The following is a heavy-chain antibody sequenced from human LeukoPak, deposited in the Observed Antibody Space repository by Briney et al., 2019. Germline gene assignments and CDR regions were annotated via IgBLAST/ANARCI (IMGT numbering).Heavy chain of an antibody. CDR3: ARDYCSGGSCYVDY. Sequence: SETLSLTCTVSRYSISSGYYWGWIRQPPGKGLEWIGSIYHSGSTNYNPSLKSRVTISVDTSKNQFSLKLSSVTAADTAVYYCARDYCSGGSCYVDYWGQGTLVTVSS. CDR1: RYSISSGYY. CDR2: IYHSGST. V-gene: IGHV4-38-2*02. J-gene: IGHJ4*02. D-gene: IGHD2-15*01.